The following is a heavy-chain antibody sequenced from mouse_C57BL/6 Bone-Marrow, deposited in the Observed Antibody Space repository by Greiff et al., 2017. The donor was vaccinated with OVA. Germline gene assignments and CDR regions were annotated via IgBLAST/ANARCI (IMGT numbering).Heavy chain of an antibody. CDR3: TTFHYYGSRGGH. CDR2: IDPENGDT. D-gene: IGHD1-1*01. V-gene: IGHV14-4*01. Sequence: VQLQQSGAELVRPGASVKLSCTASGFNIKDDYMHWVKQRPEQGLEWIGWIDPENGDTEYASKFQGKATITADTSSNTAYLQLSSLTSEDTAVYYCTTFHYYGSRGGHWGQGTTLTVSS. J-gene: IGHJ2*01. CDR1: GFNIKDDY.